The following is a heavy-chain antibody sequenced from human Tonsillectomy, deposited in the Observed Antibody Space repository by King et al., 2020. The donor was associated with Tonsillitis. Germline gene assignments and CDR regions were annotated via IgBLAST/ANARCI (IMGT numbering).Heavy chain of an antibody. CDR2: ISGSGGGT. CDR3: AKDVFGVEYFHYYYGMDV. J-gene: IGHJ6*02. D-gene: IGHD3-3*01. V-gene: IGHV3-23*04. Sequence: VQLVESGGGLVQPGGSLRLSCAASGFTFSTYAMSWVRQAPGKGLEWVSVISGSGGGTYYADSVKGRFTISRDNSRNTLYLQMNSLRAEDTAVYYCAKDVFGVEYFHYYYGMDVWGQGTTVTVSS. CDR1: GFTFSTYA.